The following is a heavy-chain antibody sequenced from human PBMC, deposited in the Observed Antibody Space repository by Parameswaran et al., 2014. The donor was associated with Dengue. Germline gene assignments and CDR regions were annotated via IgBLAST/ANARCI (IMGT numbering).Heavy chain of an antibody. CDR2: ITGNGGST. V-gene: IGHV3-64*01. Sequence: VRQMPGKGLEYVSGITGNGGSTYYANSVKDRFTISRDNSKNTVYLQMGSLRGEDMAVYYCARLDYHYYYGMDVWGQGTTVTVSS. J-gene: IGHJ6*02. CDR3: ARLDYHYYYGMDV.